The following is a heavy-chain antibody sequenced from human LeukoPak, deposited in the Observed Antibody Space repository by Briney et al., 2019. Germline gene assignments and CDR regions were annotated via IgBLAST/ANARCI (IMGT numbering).Heavy chain of an antibody. Sequence: GGSLRLSCATSGFTFSSYSMNWVRQAPGKGLEWISYIISSSSVIYYADSVKGRFAISRDNAKSSLYLQMNSLRAEDTAVYYCARARPGYDTPPYYFDFWGQGTLVTVSS. V-gene: IGHV3-48*01. J-gene: IGHJ4*02. CDR3: ARARPGYDTPPYYFDF. D-gene: IGHD3-16*01. CDR2: IISSSSVI. CDR1: GFTFSSYS.